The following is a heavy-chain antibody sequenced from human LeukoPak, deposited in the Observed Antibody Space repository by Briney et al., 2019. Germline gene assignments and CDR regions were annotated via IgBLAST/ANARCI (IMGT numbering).Heavy chain of an antibody. J-gene: IGHJ4*02. Sequence: VASVNVSCKASGGTFSSYAISWVRQAPGQGLEWMGGIIPIFGTANYAQKFQGRVTITADESTSTAYMELSSLRPEDTAVYYCARVGFDWGSVDYWGQGTLVTVSS. CDR2: IIPIFGTA. V-gene: IGHV1-69*13. CDR1: GGTFSSYA. CDR3: ARVGFDWGSVDY. D-gene: IGHD7-27*01.